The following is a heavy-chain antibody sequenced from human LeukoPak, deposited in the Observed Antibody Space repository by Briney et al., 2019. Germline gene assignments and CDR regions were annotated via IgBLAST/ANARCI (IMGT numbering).Heavy chain of an antibody. CDR3: ARDFPDDYGDYVGWFDP. D-gene: IGHD4-17*01. Sequence: GASVKVSCKTSRYSFTSYYMHWVRQAPGQGLEWMGIINPSGGSTSYAQKFQGRVTMTRDTSTSTVYMELSSLRSEDTAVYYCARDFPDDYGDYVGWFDPWGQGTLVTVSS. V-gene: IGHV1-46*01. CDR1: RYSFTSYY. CDR2: INPSGGST. J-gene: IGHJ5*02.